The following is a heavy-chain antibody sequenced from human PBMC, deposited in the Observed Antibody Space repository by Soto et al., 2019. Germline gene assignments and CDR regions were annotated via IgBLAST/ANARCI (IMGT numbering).Heavy chain of an antibody. CDR2: INPNSGGT. J-gene: IGHJ3*02. V-gene: IGHV1-2*04. CDR1: GYTFTGYY. D-gene: IGHD6-13*01. Sequence: ASVKVSCKASGYTFTGYYMHWVRQAPGQGLEWMGWINPNSGGTNYAQKFQGWVTMTRDTSISTAYMELSRLRSDDTAVYYCAREDGAAAVHDAFDIWGQGTMVTVSS. CDR3: AREDGAAAVHDAFDI.